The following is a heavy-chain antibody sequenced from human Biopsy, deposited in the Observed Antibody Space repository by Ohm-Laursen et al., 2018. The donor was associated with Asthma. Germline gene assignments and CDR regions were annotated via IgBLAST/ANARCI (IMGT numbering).Heavy chain of an antibody. CDR3: SRDFTIGSGSPFHF. J-gene: IGHJ4*02. V-gene: IGHV3-21*01. CDR2: IISLSRYI. CDR1: GFDLRDYT. D-gene: IGHD3-10*01. Sequence: SLRLSCAASGFDLRDYTMNWVRQAPGKGLEWVASIISLSRYIYHATSLRGRFTISRDNAKRSLYLQMDSLRGDDTAVYYCSRDFTIGSGSPFHFWGQGTLVTVSS.